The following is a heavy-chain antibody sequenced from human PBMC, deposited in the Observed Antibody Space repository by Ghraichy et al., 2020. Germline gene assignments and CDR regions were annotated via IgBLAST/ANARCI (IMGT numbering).Heavy chain of an antibody. J-gene: IGHJ3*02. V-gene: IGHV3-7*01. CDR1: GFTFGGYW. CDR2: IKHDGSGK. Sequence: GGSLRLSCAASGFTFGGYWMTWVRQAPGKGLECVANIKHDGSGKYYVDSVEGRFTISRDNAKNSLYLQMNGLRAEDTAVYYCARDRGVTAPGIWGQGTMVTVSS. D-gene: IGHD2-21*02. CDR3: ARDRGVTAPGI.